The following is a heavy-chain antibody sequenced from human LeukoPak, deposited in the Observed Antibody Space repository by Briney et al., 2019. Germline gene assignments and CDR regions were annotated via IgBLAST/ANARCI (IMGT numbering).Heavy chain of an antibody. J-gene: IGHJ4*02. D-gene: IGHD1/OR15-1a*01. CDR3: AKVNNYDDY. V-gene: IGHV3-30*18. CDR2: ISQDGNNE. CDR1: GFTFSTFG. Sequence: GRSLRLSCAASGFTFSTFGIHWVRQAPGKGLEWVAAISQDGNNEYYTDSVKGRFTISRDNSKNMIYLQMNSLRGEDSAVYYCAKVNNYDDYWGQGTLVTVSS.